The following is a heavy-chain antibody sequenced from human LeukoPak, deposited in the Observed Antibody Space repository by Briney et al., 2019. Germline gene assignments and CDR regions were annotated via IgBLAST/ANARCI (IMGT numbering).Heavy chain of an antibody. D-gene: IGHD5-18*01. CDR2: ISSSSTYT. Sequence: GGSLRLSCAASGFTFSDYYMSWIRQAPGKGLEWVSYISSSSTYTNYADSVKGRFTIYRDNAKNSLYLQMNSLRAEDAAVYYCATSVDTALDFDYWGQGTLVTVSS. V-gene: IGHV3-11*03. CDR1: GFTFSDYY. J-gene: IGHJ4*02. CDR3: ATSVDTALDFDY.